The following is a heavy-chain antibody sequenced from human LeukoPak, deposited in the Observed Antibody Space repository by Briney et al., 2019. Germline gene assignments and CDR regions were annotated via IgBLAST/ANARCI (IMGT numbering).Heavy chain of an antibody. V-gene: IGHV4-59*08. CDR1: GGSISSYY. J-gene: IGHJ4*02. D-gene: IGHD4-17*01. CDR2: IYYTGST. Sequence: SETLSLTCSVSGGSISSYYWSWVRQPPGKGLEWIGNIYYTGSTNYNPSLKSRVIISIDTSKNQFSLRLSSVTAADTAVYYCAALGDYAVFGLDYWGQGTLVSVSS. CDR3: AALGDYAVFGLDY.